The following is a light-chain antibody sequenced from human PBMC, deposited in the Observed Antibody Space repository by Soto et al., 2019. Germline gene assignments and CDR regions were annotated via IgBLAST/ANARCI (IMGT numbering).Light chain of an antibody. V-gene: IGLV2-23*01. CDR3: CSYAGSSTLV. CDR1: SSDVGSYNL. J-gene: IGLJ3*02. CDR2: EGY. Sequence: QSALTQPASVSGSPGQSITISCTGTSSDVGSYNLVSWYQQHPGKAPKLMIYEGYKWPSGVSNRFSGSKSGNTASLTISGLQAEDEAHYYCCSYAGSSTLVFGGGTKLTVL.